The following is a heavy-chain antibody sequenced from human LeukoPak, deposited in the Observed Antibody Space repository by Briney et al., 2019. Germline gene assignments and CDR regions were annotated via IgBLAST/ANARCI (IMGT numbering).Heavy chain of an antibody. Sequence: GGSLRLSCAASGFTFSVYWMHWVRQAPGKGLVWVSLIKSDGSSAMYADSVKGRFSICRDNAKNTLYLQMSSLRAENTAVYFCARELASAAFDYWGQGTPVTVSS. D-gene: IGHD5-12*01. J-gene: IGHJ4*02. V-gene: IGHV3-74*03. CDR1: GFTFSVYW. CDR3: ARELASAAFDY. CDR2: IKSDGSSA.